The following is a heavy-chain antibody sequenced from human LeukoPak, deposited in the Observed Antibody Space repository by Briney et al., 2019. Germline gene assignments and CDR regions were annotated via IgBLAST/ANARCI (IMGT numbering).Heavy chain of an antibody. CDR1: GGTFSSYA. CDR2: IIPILGIA. Sequence: SVKVSSKASGGTFSSYAISWVRQAPGQELEWMGRIIPILGIANYAQKFQGRVTITADKSTSTAYMELSSLRAEDTAVYYCARDEYSSGWYEGYYYYGTDVWGQGTTVTVSS. CDR3: ARDEYSSGWYEGYYYYGTDV. J-gene: IGHJ6*02. D-gene: IGHD6-19*01. V-gene: IGHV1-69*04.